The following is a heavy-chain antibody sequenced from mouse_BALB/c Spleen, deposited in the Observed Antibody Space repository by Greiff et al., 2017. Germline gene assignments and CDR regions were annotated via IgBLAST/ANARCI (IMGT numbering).Heavy chain of an antibody. CDR1: GFNIKDYY. V-gene: IGHV14-4*02. Sequence: ESGAELVRSGASVKLSCTASGFNIKDYYMHWVKQRPEQGLEWIGWIDPENGDTEYAPKFQGKATMTADTSSNTAYLQLSSLTSEDTAVYVCNHYGNYGAYWGQGTLVTVSA. J-gene: IGHJ3*01. D-gene: IGHD2-1*01. CDR2: IDPENGDT. CDR3: NHYGNYGAY.